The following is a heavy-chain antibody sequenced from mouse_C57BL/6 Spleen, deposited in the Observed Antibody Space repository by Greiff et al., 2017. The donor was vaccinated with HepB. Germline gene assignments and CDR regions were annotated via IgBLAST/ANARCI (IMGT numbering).Heavy chain of an antibody. V-gene: IGHV1-81*01. CDR2: IYPRSGNT. CDR1: GYTFTSYG. J-gene: IGHJ1*03. Sequence: QVQLQQSGAELARPGASVKLSCKASGYTFTSYGISWVKQRTGQGLEWIGEIYPRSGNTYYNEKFKGKATLTADKSSSTAYMELRSLTSEDSAVYFCARSGGSSHYWYFDVWGTGTTVTVSS. CDR3: ARSGGSSHYWYFDV. D-gene: IGHD1-1*01.